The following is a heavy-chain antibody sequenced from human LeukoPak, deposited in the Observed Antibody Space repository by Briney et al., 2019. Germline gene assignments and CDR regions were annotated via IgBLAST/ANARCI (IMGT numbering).Heavy chain of an antibody. D-gene: IGHD6-19*01. J-gene: IGHJ4*02. Sequence: GGSLRVSCAASGFTFRSYAMSWVRQAPGKGLEWVSTLTGGSGATYQADSVKGRFTISRGNSRDTLYLQMNSLRVEDTALYYCAKGTPLNEYRSGWSRNSFDSWGQGTPVTVSS. CDR1: GFTFRSYA. CDR2: LTGGSGAT. CDR3: AKGTPLNEYRSGWSRNSFDS. V-gene: IGHV3-23*01.